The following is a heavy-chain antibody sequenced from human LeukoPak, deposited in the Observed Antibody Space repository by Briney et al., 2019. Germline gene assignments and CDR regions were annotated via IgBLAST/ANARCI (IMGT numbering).Heavy chain of an antibody. V-gene: IGHV4-59*08. Sequence: SETLSLTCTVSGGSISSYYWSWIRQPPGKGLEWIGYIYYSGSTNYNPSLKSRVTISVDTSKNQFSLKLSSVTAADTAVYYCARHGVYWRAAFEICGHGTMVTVSS. CDR2: IYYSGST. CDR1: GGSISSYY. CDR3: ARHGVYWRAAFEI. J-gene: IGHJ3*02. D-gene: IGHD3-3*01.